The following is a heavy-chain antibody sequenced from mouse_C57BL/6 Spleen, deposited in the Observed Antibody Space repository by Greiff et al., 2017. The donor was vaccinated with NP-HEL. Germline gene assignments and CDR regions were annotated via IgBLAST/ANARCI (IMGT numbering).Heavy chain of an antibody. J-gene: IGHJ3*01. CDR1: GYTFTSYW. V-gene: IGHV1-69*01. Sequence: VQLQQPGAELVMPGASVKLSCKASGYTFTSYWMHWVKQRPGQGLEWIGEIDPSDSYTNYNQKFKGKSTLTVDKSSRTAYMQLSSLTSEDSAVYYCARAGTEAWFAYWGQGTLVTVSA. CDR2: IDPSDSYT. D-gene: IGHD3-3*01. CDR3: ARAGTEAWFAY.